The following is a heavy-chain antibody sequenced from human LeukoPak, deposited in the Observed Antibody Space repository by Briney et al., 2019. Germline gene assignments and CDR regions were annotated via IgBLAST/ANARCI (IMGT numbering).Heavy chain of an antibody. CDR3: AWSGTSYLYFDY. V-gene: IGHV3-53*01. Sequence: GGSLRLSCAASGFTFSTNYMSWVRQAPGKGLEWVSVIYRGGSTYYADSVKGRFTISRDNSKNTLYLQMNSLRAEDTAVYYCAWSGTSYLYFDYWGQGTLVTVSS. CDR2: IYRGGST. CDR1: GFTFSTNY. J-gene: IGHJ4*02. D-gene: IGHD1-26*01.